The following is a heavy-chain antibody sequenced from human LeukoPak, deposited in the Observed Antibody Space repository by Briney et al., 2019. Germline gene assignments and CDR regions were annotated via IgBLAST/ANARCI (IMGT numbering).Heavy chain of an antibody. Sequence: ASVKVSCKASGYTFTSYVISWVRQAPGQALEWMGWISAYNGNTNYAQKLQGRVTMTTDTSTSTAYMELRSLRSDDTAVYYCARGTMVRGVIIIGGYYSYMDVWGKGTTVTVSS. V-gene: IGHV1-18*01. J-gene: IGHJ6*03. CDR2: ISAYNGNT. CDR1: GYTFTSYV. CDR3: ARGTMVRGVIIIGGYYSYMDV. D-gene: IGHD3-10*01.